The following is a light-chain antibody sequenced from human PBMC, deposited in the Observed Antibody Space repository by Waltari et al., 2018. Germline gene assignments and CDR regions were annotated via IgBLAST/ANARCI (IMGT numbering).Light chain of an antibody. CDR3: RSYGVTYAA. CDR2: DVS. J-gene: IGLJ2*01. Sequence: QSALTQPRSVSGSPGQSVTISCTGTSSDVGGYNYVSWYQQHPGKAPKLMIYDVSKRPSGFPERFSGSKSGNTASLTISGLQAEDEADYYCRSYGVTYAAFSGGTKLTVL. CDR1: SSDVGGYNY. V-gene: IGLV2-11*01.